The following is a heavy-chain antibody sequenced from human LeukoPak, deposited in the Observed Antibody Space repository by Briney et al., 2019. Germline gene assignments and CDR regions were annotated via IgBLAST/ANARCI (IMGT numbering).Heavy chain of an antibody. Sequence: ASVKVSCKASGGTFSSYAISWVRQAPGQGLEWMGGIIPIFGTANYARKFQGRVTITTDESTSTAYMELSSLRSEDTAVYYCAREGPQIHLGGFLYWGQGTLVTVSS. D-gene: IGHD2-15*01. V-gene: IGHV1-69*05. J-gene: IGHJ4*01. CDR1: GGTFSSYA. CDR3: AREGPQIHLGGFLY. CDR2: IIPIFGTA.